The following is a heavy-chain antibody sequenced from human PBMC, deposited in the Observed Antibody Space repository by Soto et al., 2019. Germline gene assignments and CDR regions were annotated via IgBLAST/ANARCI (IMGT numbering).Heavy chain of an antibody. CDR3: ARLPGALVAVLYIYPLDGREAMSDVDV. CDR2: ISFDGSNK. J-gene: IGHJ6*02. V-gene: IGHV3-30-3*01. D-gene: IGHD6-19*01. Sequence: QMQLVESGGGVVQPGEALRLSCAASGFTFNYYPMHWVRQTPGKGLEWVAVISFDGSNKFYAESVKGRFTVSRDNSKNMLYLQLNSLRPEDAAVYYCARLPGALVAVLYIYPLDGREAMSDVDVWGQGTTVSVSS. CDR1: GFTFNYYP.